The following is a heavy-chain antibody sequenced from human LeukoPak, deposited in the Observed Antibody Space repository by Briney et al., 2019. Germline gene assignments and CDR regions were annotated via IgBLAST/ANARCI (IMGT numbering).Heavy chain of an antibody. CDR2: INPSGGST. D-gene: IGHD3-10*01. CDR3: ARMPWFGELSDYGMDV. V-gene: IGHV1-46*01. J-gene: IGHJ6*04. CDR1: GYTFTSYY. Sequence: ASVKVSCKASGYTFTSYYMHWMRQAPGQGLEWMGIINPSGGSTSYAQKFQGRVTMTRDTSTSTVYMELSSLRSEDTAVYYCARMPWFGELSDYGMDVWGKGTTVTVSS.